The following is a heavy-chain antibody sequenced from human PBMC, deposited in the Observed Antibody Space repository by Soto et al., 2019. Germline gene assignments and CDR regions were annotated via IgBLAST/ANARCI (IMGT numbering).Heavy chain of an antibody. J-gene: IGHJ4*02. V-gene: IGHV1-18*01. CDR2: ISAHNGNT. Sequence: QVHLVQSGAEVKKPGASVKVSCKGSGYDFTTYGITWVRQAPGQGLEWMAWISAHNGNTDYAQKLQGRVNVTRDTSKIQAYMELRSLRSDDTAVYYCAIVRYGDYWGQGALGTVSS. CDR3: AIVRYGDY. CDR1: GYDFTTYG. D-gene: IGHD1-1*01.